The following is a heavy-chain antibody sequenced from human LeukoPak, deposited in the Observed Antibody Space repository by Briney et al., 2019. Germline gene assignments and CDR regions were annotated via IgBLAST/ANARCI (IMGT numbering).Heavy chain of an antibody. CDR2: ISGSGGST. Sequence: GGSLRLSCAASGFTFSSYAMSWVRQAPGKGLEWVSAISGSGGSTYYADSVKGRFTISRDNSKNTLYLQMNSLRAEDTAVYCCAKDKHYYGSGSYYNYWGQGTLVTVSS. J-gene: IGHJ4*02. CDR1: GFTFSSYA. CDR3: AKDKHYYGSGSYYNY. D-gene: IGHD3-10*01. V-gene: IGHV3-23*01.